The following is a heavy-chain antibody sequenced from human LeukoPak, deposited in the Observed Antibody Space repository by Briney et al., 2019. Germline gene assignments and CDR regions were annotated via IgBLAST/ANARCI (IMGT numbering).Heavy chain of an antibody. D-gene: IGHD4-23*01. CDR3: AKDPDYGGNSRYGMDV. CDR2: ISANGGST. Sequence: PGGSLRLSCAASAFTFGDSAIHWVRQRPGKGLEWVSLISANGGSTSYADSVKGRFTISRDNSKNSLYLQMNSLRPEDTALYYCAKDPDYGGNSRYGMDVWGQGTTVTVSS. CDR1: AFTFGDSA. V-gene: IGHV3-43*02. J-gene: IGHJ6*02.